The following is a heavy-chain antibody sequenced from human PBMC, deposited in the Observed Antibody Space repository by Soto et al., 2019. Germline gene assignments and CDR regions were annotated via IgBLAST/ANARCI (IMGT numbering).Heavy chain of an antibody. CDR3: VRRSLVVAAATREDY. V-gene: IGHV3-74*01. J-gene: IGHJ4*02. CDR2: INSDGSST. Sequence: EVQLVESGGGLVQPGGSLRLSCAASGFTFSSYWMHWVRQAPVKGLVWVSRINSDGSSTSYADSVKGRFTTSRDNAKNTLYLQMNSLRAEDTAVYYCVRRSLVVAAATREDYWGQGTLVTVSS. CDR1: GFTFSSYW. D-gene: IGHD2-15*01.